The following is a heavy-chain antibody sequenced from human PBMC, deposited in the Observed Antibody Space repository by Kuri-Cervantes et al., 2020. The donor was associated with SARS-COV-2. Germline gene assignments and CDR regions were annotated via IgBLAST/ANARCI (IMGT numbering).Heavy chain of an antibody. CDR3: ARSLVVPAANWFDP. V-gene: IGHV1-18*01. CDR2: ISAYNGNT. CDR1: GYTFTSYG. J-gene: IGHJ5*02. D-gene: IGHD2-2*01. Sequence: SGKVSCKASGYTFTSYGISWVRQAPGQGLEWMGWISAYNGNTNYAQKLQGRVTMTTDTSTSTAYMELRSLRSDDTAVYYCARSLVVPAANWFDPWGQGTLVTVSS.